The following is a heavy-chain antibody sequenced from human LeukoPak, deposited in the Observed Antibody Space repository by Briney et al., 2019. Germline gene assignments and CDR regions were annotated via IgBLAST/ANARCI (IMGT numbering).Heavy chain of an antibody. CDR3: ARVKVEMATIGWLDP. J-gene: IGHJ5*02. D-gene: IGHD5-24*01. CDR2: IRYDGTNK. Sequence: PGRSLRLSCAASGFTFSNYGMHWVRQAPGKGLEWVAVIRYDGTNKCYADSVRGRFTISRDNSKNTLYLQMNSLRADDTAVYYCARVKVEMATIGWLDPWGQGTLVTVSS. V-gene: IGHV3-33*01. CDR1: GFTFSNYG.